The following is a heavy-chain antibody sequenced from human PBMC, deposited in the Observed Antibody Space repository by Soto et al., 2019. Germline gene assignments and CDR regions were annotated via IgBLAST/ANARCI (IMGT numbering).Heavy chain of an antibody. D-gene: IGHD3-22*01. J-gene: IGHJ6*02. CDR2: ISAYNGNT. CDR1: GYTFTSYG. Sequence: QVQLVQSGAEVKKPGASVKVSCKASGYTFTSYGISWVRQAPGQGLEWMGWISAYNGNTNYAQKLQGRVTMTTDTSTSTAYMELRSLGSDDTAVYYCARVRGRRYDSRHRGNYYYYGMDVWGQGTTVTVSS. V-gene: IGHV1-18*01. CDR3: ARVRGRRYDSRHRGNYYYYGMDV.